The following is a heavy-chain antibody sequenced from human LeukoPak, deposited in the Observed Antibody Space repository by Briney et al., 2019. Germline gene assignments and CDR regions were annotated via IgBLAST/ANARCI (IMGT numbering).Heavy chain of an antibody. J-gene: IGHJ5*02. Sequence: PSETLSLACTVSGGSISSYYWSWIRQPPGKGLEWIGYIYYSWSTNYNPSLKSRVTISVDTSKNQFSLKLSSVTAADTAVYYCASHSQGITIFGVVPGWFDPWGQGTLVTVSS. D-gene: IGHD3-3*01. CDR1: GGSISSYY. CDR3: ASHSQGITIFGVVPGWFDP. CDR2: IYYSWST. V-gene: IGHV4-59*01.